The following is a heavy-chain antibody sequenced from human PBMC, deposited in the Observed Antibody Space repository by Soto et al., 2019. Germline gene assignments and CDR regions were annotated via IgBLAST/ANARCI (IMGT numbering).Heavy chain of an antibody. CDR3: ATTSTVTNTAPDV. D-gene: IGHD4-17*01. J-gene: IGHJ6*02. Sequence: GESLKISCKGSGYSFASYWISWVRQMPGKGLEWMGRIDPSDSYTNYSPSFQGHVTISADKSISTAYLQWSSLKASDTAMYYCATTSTVTNTAPDVWGQGTTVTVSS. CDR2: IDPSDSYT. V-gene: IGHV5-10-1*01. CDR1: GYSFASYW.